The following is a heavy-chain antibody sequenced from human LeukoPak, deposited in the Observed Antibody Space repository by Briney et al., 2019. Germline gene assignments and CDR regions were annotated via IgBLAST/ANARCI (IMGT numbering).Heavy chain of an antibody. CDR1: GFSFSRFA. CDR2: ISDSGGRI. D-gene: IGHD3-22*01. CDR3: AKKTSDSSAWYFFDY. Sequence: GGSLRLSCAASGFSFSRFAMSWVRQAPGKGLEWVSAISDSGGRINYADSVKGRFTISRDNSKNTLYLQMNSLRAEDTAVYYCAKKTSDSSAWYFFDYWGQGTLVTVSS. J-gene: IGHJ4*02. V-gene: IGHV3-23*01.